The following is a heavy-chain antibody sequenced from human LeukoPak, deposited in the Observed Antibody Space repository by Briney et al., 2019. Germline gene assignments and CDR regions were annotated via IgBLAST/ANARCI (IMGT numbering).Heavy chain of an antibody. D-gene: IGHD3-10*01. V-gene: IGHV1-8*01. J-gene: IGHJ6*02. CDR1: GYTFTSYD. CDR2: MNPNSGKT. CDR3: ARVLRARYGSGSYSYYGMDV. Sequence: ASVKVSCKASGYTFTSYDINWVRQATGQGLEWMGWMNPNSGKTGYAQKFQGRVTMTRNTSISTAYMELSSLRSEDTAVYYCARVLRARYGSGSYSYYGMDVWGQGTTVTVSS.